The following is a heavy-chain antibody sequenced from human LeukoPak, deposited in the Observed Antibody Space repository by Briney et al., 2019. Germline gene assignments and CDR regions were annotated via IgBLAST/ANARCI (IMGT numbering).Heavy chain of an antibody. Sequence: PGGSLRLSCAVSGITLSNYGMSWVRQAPGKGLEWVAGISDRGSRTNYADSVKGRFTISTDNPKNTLYLQMNSLGAEDTAVYFCAKRGVVIRVILVGFHKEAYYFDSWGQGALVTVSS. V-gene: IGHV3-23*01. CDR3: AKRGVVIRVILVGFHKEAYYFDS. CDR1: GITLSNYG. D-gene: IGHD3-22*01. CDR2: ISDRGSRT. J-gene: IGHJ4*02.